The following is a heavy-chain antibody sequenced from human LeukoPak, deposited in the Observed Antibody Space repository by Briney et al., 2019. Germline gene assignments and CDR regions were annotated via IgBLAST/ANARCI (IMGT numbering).Heavy chain of an antibody. CDR1: GFTFSSYA. J-gene: IGHJ4*02. D-gene: IGHD2-21*02. V-gene: IGHV3-30-3*01. Sequence: GGSLRLSCAASGFTFSSYATHWVRQAPGKGLEWVAVISYDGSNKYYADSVKGRFTISRDNSKNTLYLQMNSLRAEDTAVYYCVKDRGDLPPYFDYWGQGTLVTVSS. CDR2: ISYDGSNK. CDR3: VKDRGDLPPYFDY.